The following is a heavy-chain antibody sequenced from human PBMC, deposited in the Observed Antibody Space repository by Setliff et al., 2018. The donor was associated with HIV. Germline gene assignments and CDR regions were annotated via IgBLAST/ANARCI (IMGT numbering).Heavy chain of an antibody. D-gene: IGHD6-13*01. CDR1: DFSLSIGYF. J-gene: IGHJ4*02. CDR2: LHHDGSL. V-gene: IGHV4-38-2*02. Sequence: SETLSLTCAVSDFSLSIGYFWGWIRQSPGKGLEWIGSLHHDGSLYYNPSLKSRVSMSVDTSKNQFSLRLTSMTAADTAVYYCAREAPYSSSPFDYWGQGTLVTSPQ. CDR3: AREAPYSSSPFDY.